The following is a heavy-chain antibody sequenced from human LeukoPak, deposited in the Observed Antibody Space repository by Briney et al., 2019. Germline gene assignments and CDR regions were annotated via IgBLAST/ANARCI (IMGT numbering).Heavy chain of an antibody. J-gene: IGHJ4*02. Sequence: GGSLRLSCAASGFTFDDYGMHWVRQAPGKGLEWVSGISWNSGGLGYADSVKGRFIISRDNAKNSLYLQMNSLRSEDTAVYYCARDEDGGGIPLYWGQGTLVTVSS. V-gene: IGHV3-9*01. CDR3: ARDEDGGGIPLY. CDR1: GFTFDDYG. CDR2: ISWNSGGL. D-gene: IGHD6-13*01.